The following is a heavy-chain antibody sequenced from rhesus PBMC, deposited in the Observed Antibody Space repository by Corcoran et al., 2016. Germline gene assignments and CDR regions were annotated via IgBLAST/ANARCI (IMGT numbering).Heavy chain of an antibody. CDR1: GGSISSSNW. Sequence: QVQLQESGPGLVKPSETLSLTCAVSGGSISSSNWWSWIRQPPGKGLEWIGFISGSSGSTYYNPSLMSRVTISTDTSKNQFSLRLSSVTATDTAVYYCARGKYTYFDYWGQGVLVTVSS. J-gene: IGHJ4*01. D-gene: IGHD1-44*01. CDR2: ISGSSGST. V-gene: IGHV4-65*01. CDR3: ARGKYTYFDY.